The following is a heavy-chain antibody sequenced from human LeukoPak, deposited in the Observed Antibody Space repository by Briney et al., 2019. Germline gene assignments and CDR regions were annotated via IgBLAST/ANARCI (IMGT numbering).Heavy chain of an antibody. CDR3: ASYSYYYDSSGYFDH. Sequence: SETLSLTCTVPGGSISSYYWSWIRQPPGKGLEWIGYIYYSGSTNYNPSLKSRVTISVDTFKNQFSLKLSSVTAADTAVYYCASYSYYYDSSGYFDHWGQGTLVTVSS. D-gene: IGHD3-22*01. CDR1: GGSISSYY. J-gene: IGHJ4*02. V-gene: IGHV4-59*01. CDR2: IYYSGST.